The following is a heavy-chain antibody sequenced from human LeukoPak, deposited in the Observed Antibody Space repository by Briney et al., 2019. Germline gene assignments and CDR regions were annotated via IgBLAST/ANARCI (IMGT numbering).Heavy chain of an antibody. J-gene: IGHJ6*02. CDR1: GYTFTDYC. CDR2: INPNNGGT. CDR3: AREAAAGFYGMDV. Sequence: ASVKVSCKASGYTFTDYCLHWVRQAPGQGLEWMGWINPNNGGTNYAQKFQGRVTMTRDTSIRTAYMELSSLRSDDTAVYYCAREAAAGFYGMDVWGQGTTVTVSS. D-gene: IGHD6-13*01. V-gene: IGHV1-2*02.